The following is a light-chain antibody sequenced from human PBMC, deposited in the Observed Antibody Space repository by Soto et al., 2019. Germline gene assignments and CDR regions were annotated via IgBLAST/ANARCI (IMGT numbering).Light chain of an antibody. V-gene: IGKV3-15*01. Sequence: EIVMTQSPATLSVSPGERATLSCRASQSVGSDLAWYQQKPGQAPRLLIYDTSIRATGVPARFSGSRSGAEFTLTISSLQSEDFAVYYCQHYVTWPLTFGGGIKVESK. J-gene: IGKJ4*01. CDR2: DTS. CDR1: QSVGSD. CDR3: QHYVTWPLT.